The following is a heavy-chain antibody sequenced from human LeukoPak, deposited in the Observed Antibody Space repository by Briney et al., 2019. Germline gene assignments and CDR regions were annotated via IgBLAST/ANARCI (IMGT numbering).Heavy chain of an antibody. Sequence: ASVNVSCKASGYTFTSYDINWVRQATGQGLEWMGWMNPNSANRGYAQKFQGRVTMTTDTSISTAYMELSSLRSEDTAVYYCARVKGYYDSSGYYLYYFDYWGQGTLVTVSS. CDR2: MNPNSANR. J-gene: IGHJ4*02. CDR1: GYTFTSYD. CDR3: ARVKGYYDSSGYYLYYFDY. D-gene: IGHD3-22*01. V-gene: IGHV1-8*01.